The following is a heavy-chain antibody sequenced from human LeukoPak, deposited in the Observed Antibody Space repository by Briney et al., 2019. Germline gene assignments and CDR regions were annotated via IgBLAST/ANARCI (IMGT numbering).Heavy chain of an antibody. D-gene: IGHD3-10*01. CDR1: GFTFSSYG. Sequence: PGGSLRLSCAASGFTFSSYGMHWVRQAPGKGLEWVAVIWYDGSNKYYADSVKGRFTISRDNSKNTLYLQMNSLRAEDTAVYYCARDNVYYGSGSYVDYWGQGTLVTVSS. V-gene: IGHV3-33*01. CDR3: ARDNVYYGSGSYVDY. CDR2: IWYDGSNK. J-gene: IGHJ4*02.